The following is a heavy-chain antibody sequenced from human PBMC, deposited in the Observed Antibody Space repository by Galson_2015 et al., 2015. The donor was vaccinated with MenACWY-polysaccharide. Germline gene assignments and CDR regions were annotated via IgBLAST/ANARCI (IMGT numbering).Heavy chain of an antibody. V-gene: IGHV3-49*03. CDR3: TRDREYSSSWDPSDY. CDR1: GFTFGDYA. Sequence: SLRLSCAASGFTFGDYAMSWFRQAPGKGLEWVGFIRSKAYGGTTEYAASVKGRFTISRDESKSIAYLQMNSLKTEDTAVYYCTRDREYSSSWDPSDYWGRGTLVTVSS. D-gene: IGHD6-13*01. CDR2: IRSKAYGGTT. J-gene: IGHJ4*02.